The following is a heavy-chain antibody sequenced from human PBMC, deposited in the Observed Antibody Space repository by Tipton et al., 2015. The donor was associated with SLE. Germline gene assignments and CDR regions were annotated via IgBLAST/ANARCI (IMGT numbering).Heavy chain of an antibody. CDR3: ARWMGYGDYWYFNL. CDR2: INHSGST. CDR1: GGSISSGGYY. Sequence: TLSLTCTVSGGSISSGGYYWSWIRQHPGKGLEWIGEINHSGSTNYNPSLKSRVTISADTSKNHLSLKLSSVTAADTAVYYCARWMGYGDYWYFNLWGRGTLVTVSS. V-gene: IGHV4-31*03. J-gene: IGHJ2*01. D-gene: IGHD4-17*01.